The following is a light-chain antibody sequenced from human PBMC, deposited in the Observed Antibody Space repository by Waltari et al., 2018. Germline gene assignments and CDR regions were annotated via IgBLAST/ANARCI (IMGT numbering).Light chain of an antibody. J-gene: IGKJ2*01. CDR2: DAS. Sequence: DIQMIQSPSTLSASVGDRVTITCRARQRISRWLALSQPKPGKAPILLIYDASSLESGVPSRFSGSRSGTEFTLTISSLQPDYSATYYCQQYNGYSRTFGQGTKLEIK. CDR1: QRISRW. V-gene: IGKV1-5*03. CDR3: QQYNGYSRT.